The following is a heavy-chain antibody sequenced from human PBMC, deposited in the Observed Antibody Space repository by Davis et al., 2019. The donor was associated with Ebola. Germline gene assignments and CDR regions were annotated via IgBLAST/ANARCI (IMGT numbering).Heavy chain of an antibody. CDR3: ARRGRGSTMYYGMDV. V-gene: IGHV4-31*03. D-gene: IGHD3-16*01. CDR1: GGSISSGGYY. Sequence: MPSETLSLTCTVSGGSISSGGYYWSWIRQHPGKGLEWIGYIYYSGSTYYNPSLKSRVTISVDTSKNQFSLKLSSVTAADTAVYYCARRGRGSTMYYGMDVWGQGTTVTVSS. J-gene: IGHJ6*02. CDR2: IYYSGST.